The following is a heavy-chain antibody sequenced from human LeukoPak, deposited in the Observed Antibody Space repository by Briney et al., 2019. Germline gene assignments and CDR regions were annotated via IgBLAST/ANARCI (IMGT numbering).Heavy chain of an antibody. CDR1: GGSISSSSYY. V-gene: IGHV4-61*05. D-gene: IGHD1-1*01. CDR2: IYYSGST. Sequence: SETLSLTCTVSGGSISSSSYYWVWIRQPPGKGLEWIGYIYYSGSTNYNPSLKSRVTISVDTSKNQFSLKLSSVTAADMAVYYCAIGATDTPYYFDYWGQGALVTVSS. J-gene: IGHJ4*02. CDR3: AIGATDTPYYFDY.